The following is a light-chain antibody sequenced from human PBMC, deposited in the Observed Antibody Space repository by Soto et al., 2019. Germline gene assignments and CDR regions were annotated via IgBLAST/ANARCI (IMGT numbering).Light chain of an antibody. CDR3: QQYNDWPPWT. CDR2: GAS. Sequence: EIVLTQSPATLSVSPGERATLSCRASQSVGSNLAWYQQKRGQAPRLLIYGASTRATGIPARFSGSGSGTEFTLTISSLQSEDFAVYYCQQYNDWPPWTFGQGTKVDIK. CDR1: QSVGSN. J-gene: IGKJ1*01. V-gene: IGKV3-15*01.